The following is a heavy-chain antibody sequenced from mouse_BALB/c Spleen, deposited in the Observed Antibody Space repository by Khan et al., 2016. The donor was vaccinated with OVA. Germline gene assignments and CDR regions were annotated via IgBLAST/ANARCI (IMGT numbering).Heavy chain of an antibody. J-gene: IGHJ2*01. V-gene: IGHV1-7*01. D-gene: IGHD1-1*01. Sequence: QIQLVQSGAELAKPGASVKMSCKASGYTFINYWILWVKQRPGQGPEWIGYINPSTAYTEYNQNFKDKATLTADKSSRTAYMQLSSLTSEDSAVYYCARRGLRWDFDYWGQGTTLTVSS. CDR2: INPSTAYT. CDR1: GYTFINYW. CDR3: ARRGLRWDFDY.